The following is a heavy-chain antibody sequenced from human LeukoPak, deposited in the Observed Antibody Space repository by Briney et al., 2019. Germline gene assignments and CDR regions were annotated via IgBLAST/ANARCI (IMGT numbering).Heavy chain of an antibody. CDR1: GYTFTSYA. Sequence: ASVKVSCKASGYTFTSYAMHWVRQAPGQRLEWMGWINAGNGNTKYSQKFQGRVTITRDTSASTAYMELSSLRSEDTAVYYCARATAIRYYFDYWGQGTLVTASS. J-gene: IGHJ4*02. CDR2: INAGNGNT. V-gene: IGHV1-3*01. CDR3: ARATAIRYYFDY. D-gene: IGHD2-2*02.